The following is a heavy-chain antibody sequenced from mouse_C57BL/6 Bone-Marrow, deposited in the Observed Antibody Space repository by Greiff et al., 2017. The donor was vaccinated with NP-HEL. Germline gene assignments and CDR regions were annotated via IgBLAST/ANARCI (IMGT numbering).Heavy chain of an antibody. CDR1: GFTFSSYA. Sequence: DVMLVESGGGLVKPGGSLKLSCAASGFTFSSYAMSWVRQTPEKRLEWVATISDGGSYTYYPDNVKGRFTISRDNAKNNLYLQMSHLKSEDTAMYYCAREGVRYFDYWGQGTTLTVSS. J-gene: IGHJ2*01. CDR2: ISDGGSYT. CDR3: AREGVRYFDY. V-gene: IGHV5-4*01.